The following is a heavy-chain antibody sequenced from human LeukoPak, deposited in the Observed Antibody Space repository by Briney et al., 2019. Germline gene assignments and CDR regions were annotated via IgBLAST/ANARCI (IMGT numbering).Heavy chain of an antibody. D-gene: IGHD3-22*01. V-gene: IGHV1-18*01. Sequence: ASVKVSCKAAGYTFTSYGISCVRQAPRQGLECMGWISVYNGNTDYAQKFQGRVTMTTDTSTSTAYMELRSLRSDDTAVYYCARRFNYYDSSGYYEGFYFDYWGQGTLVTVSS. J-gene: IGHJ4*02. CDR3: ARRFNYYDSSGYYEGFYFDY. CDR1: GYTFTSYG. CDR2: ISVYNGNT.